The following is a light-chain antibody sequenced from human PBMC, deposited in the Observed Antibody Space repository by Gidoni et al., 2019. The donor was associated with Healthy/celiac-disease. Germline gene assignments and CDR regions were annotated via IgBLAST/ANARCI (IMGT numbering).Light chain of an antibody. CDR2: DAS. J-gene: IGKJ1*01. CDR1: QSVSSN. Sequence: EIVMTKSPATLSVSPGERATLSCRASQSVSSNLAWYQQKPGQAPRLLIYDASTRATGIPARFSGSGSGTEFTLTISSLQSEDFAVYYCQQYNNWPWTFGQGTKVEIK. CDR3: QQYNNWPWT. V-gene: IGKV3-15*01.